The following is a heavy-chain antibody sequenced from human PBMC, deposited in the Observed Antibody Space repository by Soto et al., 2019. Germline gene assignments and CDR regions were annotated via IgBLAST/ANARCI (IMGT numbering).Heavy chain of an antibody. J-gene: IGHJ4*02. CDR2: ISSSGSST. CDR3: ASPDYGEQGY. CDR1: GFTFSSYA. D-gene: IGHD4-17*01. Sequence: PGGSLRLSCAASGFTFSSYAMSWVRQAPGKGLEWVSRISSSGSSTNYADSVKGRFTISRDNAKNTLYLQMNSLRAEDTAVYYCASPDYGEQGYWGQGTLVTVSS. V-gene: IGHV3-74*01.